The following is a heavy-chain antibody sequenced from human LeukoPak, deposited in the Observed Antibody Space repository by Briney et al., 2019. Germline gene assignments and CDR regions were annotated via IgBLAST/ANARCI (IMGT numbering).Heavy chain of an antibody. V-gene: IGHV3-23*01. CDR2: ISGSGGST. Sequence: GGSLRLSCAASGFTFSSYAMSWVRQAPGKGLEWVSAISGSGGSTYYADSVEGRFTISRDNSKNTLYLQMNSLRAEDTAVYYCAKDRTVTTEYNWFDPWGQGTLVTVSS. J-gene: IGHJ5*02. CDR3: AKDRTVTTEYNWFDP. CDR1: GFTFSSYA. D-gene: IGHD4-17*01.